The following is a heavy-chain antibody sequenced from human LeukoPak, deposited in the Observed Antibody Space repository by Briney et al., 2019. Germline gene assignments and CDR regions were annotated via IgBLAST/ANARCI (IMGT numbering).Heavy chain of an antibody. CDR2: IYYSGST. J-gene: IGHJ2*01. CDR3: AREGCSTTSCYRYFDL. CDR1: GGSISRGDYY. Sequence: SETLSLTCTVSGGSISRGDYYWSWIRQPPGKGLEWIGYIYYSGSTYYNPSLKSRVIISVDTSKNQFSLKLSSVTAADTAVYYFAREGCSTTSCYRYFDLWGRGTLVTVSS. V-gene: IGHV4-30-4*01. D-gene: IGHD2-2*02.